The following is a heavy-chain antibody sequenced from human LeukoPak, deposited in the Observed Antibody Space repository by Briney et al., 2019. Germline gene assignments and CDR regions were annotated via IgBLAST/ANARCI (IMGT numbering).Heavy chain of an antibody. J-gene: IGHJ4*02. CDR3: ARDSGYYDSSGYYFDY. CDR2: IWYDGSNK. V-gene: IGHV3-33*01. D-gene: IGHD3-22*01. Sequence: QPRRSLRLSCAASGFTFSSYGMHWVRQAPGKGLEWVAVIWYDGSNKYYADSVKGRFTISRDNSKNTLYLQMNSLRAEDTAVYYCARDSGYYDSSGYYFDYWGQGTLVTVSS. CDR1: GFTFSSYG.